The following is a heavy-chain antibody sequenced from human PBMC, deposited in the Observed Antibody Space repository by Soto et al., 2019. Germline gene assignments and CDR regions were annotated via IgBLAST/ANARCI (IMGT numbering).Heavy chain of an antibody. CDR2: IYYSGST. D-gene: IGHD6-13*01. J-gene: IGHJ4*02. Sequence: SETLSLTCTVSGGSISSSSYYWGWIRQPPGKGLEWIGSIYYSGSTYYNPSLKSRVTISVDTSKNQFSLKLSSVTAADTAVYYCARDSSSQLGYWGQGTLVTVSS. CDR1: GGSISSSSYY. V-gene: IGHV4-39*02. CDR3: ARDSSSQLGY.